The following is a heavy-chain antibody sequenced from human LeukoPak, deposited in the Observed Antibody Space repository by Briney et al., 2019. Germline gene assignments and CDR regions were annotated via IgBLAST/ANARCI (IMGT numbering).Heavy chain of an antibody. V-gene: IGHV3-30*14. CDR2: ISYDGSNE. D-gene: IGHD6-13*01. CDR3: ARGEQLVPYYYYMDV. CDR1: GFTFSSYV. J-gene: IGHJ6*03. Sequence: GGSLRLSCAASGFTFSSYVMHWVRQAPGKGLEWVAIISYDGSNEYYADSVKGRFTISRDISKNAVYLQMNSLRAEDTAVYYCARGEQLVPYYYYMDVWGKGTTVTISS.